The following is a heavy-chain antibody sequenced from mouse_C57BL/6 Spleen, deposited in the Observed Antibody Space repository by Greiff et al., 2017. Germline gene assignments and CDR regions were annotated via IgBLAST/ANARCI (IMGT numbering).Heavy chain of an antibody. J-gene: IGHJ2*01. Sequence: QVQLQQSGAELVKPGASVKISCKASGYAFSSYWMNWVKQRPGQGLEWIGQIYPGAGDTNYNGKFKGKATLTADKSSSTAYMQLSSLTSEDSAVYFCARSGTGDYDYWGQGTTLTVSS. V-gene: IGHV1-80*01. CDR2: IYPGAGDT. D-gene: IGHD4-1*01. CDR3: ARSGTGDYDY. CDR1: GYAFSSYW.